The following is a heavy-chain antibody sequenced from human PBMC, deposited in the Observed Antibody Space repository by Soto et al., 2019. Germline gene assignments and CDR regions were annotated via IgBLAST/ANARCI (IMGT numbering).Heavy chain of an antibody. Sequence: GGSLRLSCAASGFTVSSNYMSWVRQAPGKGLEWVSVIYSGGSTYYADSEKGRFTISRDNSKNTLYLQMNSLRAEDTAVYYCARAGTNYDILTGPYAFDIWGQGTMVTVSS. V-gene: IGHV3-66*01. J-gene: IGHJ3*02. CDR2: IYSGGST. CDR3: ARAGTNYDILTGPYAFDI. CDR1: GFTVSSNY. D-gene: IGHD3-9*01.